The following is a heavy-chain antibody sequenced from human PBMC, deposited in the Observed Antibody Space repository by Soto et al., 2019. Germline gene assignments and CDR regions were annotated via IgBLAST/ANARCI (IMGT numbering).Heavy chain of an antibody. CDR1: GGSISSGGYS. D-gene: IGHD2-15*01. CDR3: ARHTPAISISDH. J-gene: IGHJ4*02. Sequence: SETLSLTCAVSGGSISSGGYSWSWIRQPPGKGLEWIGYIYYSGSTYYNPSPKSRVTISVDTSKNQFSLKLSSVTAADTAVYYCARHTPAISISDHWGQGTLVTVSS. CDR2: IYYSGST. V-gene: IGHV4-30-2*03.